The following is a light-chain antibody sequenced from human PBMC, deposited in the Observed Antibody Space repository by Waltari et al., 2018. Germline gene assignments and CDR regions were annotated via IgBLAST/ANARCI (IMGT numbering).Light chain of an antibody. V-gene: IGLV1-40*01. J-gene: IGLJ3*02. CDR1: SSNIGAGYD. CDR3: QSYDSSLSGSGV. Sequence: QSVLTQPPSVSGAPGQRVTISCTGSSSNIGAGYDVHWYQQLPGTAPKLPIYGNSKRPAGVPDRFSGSNSGTSASLDIAGLQAEDEADYYCQSYDSSLSGSGVFGGGTKLTVL. CDR2: GNS.